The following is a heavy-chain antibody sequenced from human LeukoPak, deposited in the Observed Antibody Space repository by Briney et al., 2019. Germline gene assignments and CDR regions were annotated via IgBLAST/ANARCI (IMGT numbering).Heavy chain of an antibody. CDR3: AKGRTGLFDY. J-gene: IGHJ4*02. V-gene: IGHV3-9*01. D-gene: IGHD1-14*01. CDR2: ISWNSGSI. Sequence: GGSLRPSCAASGFTFDDYAMHWVRQAPGKGLEWVSGISWNSGSIGYADSVKGRFTISRDNAKNSLYLQMNSLRAEDTALYYCAKGRTGLFDYWGQGTLVTVSS. CDR1: GFTFDDYA.